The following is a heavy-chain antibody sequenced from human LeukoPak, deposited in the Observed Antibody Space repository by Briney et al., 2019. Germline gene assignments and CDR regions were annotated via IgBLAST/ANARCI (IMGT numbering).Heavy chain of an antibody. J-gene: IGHJ5*02. CDR1: GASISSGGNY. CDR3: AKGGALDP. CDR2: VFQTGST. Sequence: SETLSLTCIVSGASISSGGNYWNWIRQPPGKGLEWIGYVFQTGSTHYNPSLKSRVNISLDRAKNHFSLKLSSVTAADTAVYYCAKGGALDPWGPGTLVTVSS. V-gene: IGHV4-30-2*01.